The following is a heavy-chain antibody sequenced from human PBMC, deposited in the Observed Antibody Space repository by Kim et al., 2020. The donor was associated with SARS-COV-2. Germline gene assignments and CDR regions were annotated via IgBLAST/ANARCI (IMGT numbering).Heavy chain of an antibody. V-gene: IGHV4-39*07. D-gene: IGHD5-18*01. Sequence: YNPSLKSRVTISVDTSKNQFSLKLSSVTAADTAVYYCARGAGYSYGETDYWGQGTLVTVSS. J-gene: IGHJ4*02. CDR3: ARGAGYSYGETDY.